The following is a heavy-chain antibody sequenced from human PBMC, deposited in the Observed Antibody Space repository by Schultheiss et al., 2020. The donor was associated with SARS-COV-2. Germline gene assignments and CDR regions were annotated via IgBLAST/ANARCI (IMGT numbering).Heavy chain of an antibody. Sequence: GGSLRLSCAASGLTFRNVWMTWLRQAPGKGLEWVAVISYDGSNKYYADSVKGRFTISRDNAKNTLYLQMNSLRAEDTAVYYCARAGQLGYGMDVWGQGTTVTVSS. J-gene: IGHJ6*02. CDR1: GLTFRNVW. CDR3: ARAGQLGYGMDV. D-gene: IGHD5-24*01. CDR2: ISYDGSNK. V-gene: IGHV3-30*03.